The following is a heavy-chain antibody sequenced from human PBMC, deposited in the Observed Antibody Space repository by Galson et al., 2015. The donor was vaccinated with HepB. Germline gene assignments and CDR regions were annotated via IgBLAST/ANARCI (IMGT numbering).Heavy chain of an antibody. V-gene: IGHV3-48*01. Sequence: SLRLSCAASGFTFSSYSMNWVRQAPGKGLEWVSYISSSSSTIYYADSVKGRFTISRDNAKNSLYLQMNSLRAEDTAVYYCARGGGGYSGYDLVYWGQGTLVTVSS. CDR1: GFTFSSYS. CDR2: ISSSSSTI. J-gene: IGHJ4*02. CDR3: ARGGGGYSGYDLVY. D-gene: IGHD5-12*01.